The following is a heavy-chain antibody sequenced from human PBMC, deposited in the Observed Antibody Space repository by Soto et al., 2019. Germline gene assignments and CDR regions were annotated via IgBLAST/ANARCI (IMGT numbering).Heavy chain of an antibody. CDR2: IYDSGSA. J-gene: IGHJ6*03. V-gene: IGHV4-31*03. Sequence: QVQLQESGPGLVKPSQTLSLTCIVSGDSISRGGYFWTWIRQHPGKGLEWIGYIYDSGSAFYNPSLKSRVTMSVDTSKKQFSLNLRSVTAADPAVFYCARGILRPNHYMDVWGKGTAVAVSS. CDR3: ARGILRPNHYMDV. D-gene: IGHD1-26*01. CDR1: GDSISRGGYF.